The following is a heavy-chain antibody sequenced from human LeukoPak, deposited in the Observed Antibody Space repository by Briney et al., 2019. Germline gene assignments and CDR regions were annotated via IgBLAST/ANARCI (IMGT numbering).Heavy chain of an antibody. CDR2: IIPIFGTT. V-gene: IGHV1-69*13. D-gene: IGHD2-2*01. J-gene: IGHJ2*01. CDR3: VRRWGPHCSSISCYWRDWYFDL. CDR1: GGTFSSSA. Sequence: SVKVSCKASGGTFSSSAIIWVRQAPGQGLEWMGGIIPIFGTTNYAQKFQGRVTITADEFTSTAYMELSSLRSEDTAVYYCVRRWGPHCSSISCYWRDWYFDLWGRGTLVTVSS.